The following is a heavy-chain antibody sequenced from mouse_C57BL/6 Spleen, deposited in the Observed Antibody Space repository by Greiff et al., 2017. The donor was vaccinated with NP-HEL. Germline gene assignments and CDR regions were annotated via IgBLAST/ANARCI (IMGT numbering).Heavy chain of an antibody. CDR1: GYTFTSYW. J-gene: IGHJ4*01. CDR2: IYPGSGST. V-gene: IGHV1-55*01. CDR3: ATEGPIYYDYDNYAMDY. D-gene: IGHD2-4*01. Sequence: VQLQQSGAELVKPGASVKMSCKASGYTFTSYWITWVKQRPGQGLEWIGDIYPGSGSTNYNEKFKSKATLTVDTSSSTAYMQLSSLTSEDSAVYYGATEGPIYYDYDNYAMDYWGQGTSVTVSS.